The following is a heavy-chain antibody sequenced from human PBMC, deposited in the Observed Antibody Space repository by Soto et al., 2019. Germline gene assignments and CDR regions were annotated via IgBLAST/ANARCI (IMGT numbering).Heavy chain of an antibody. CDR2: IRGGDTT. CDR1: GFTVSSNW. D-gene: IGHD2-15*01. Sequence: GGSLRLSCAASGFTVSSNWMNWVRQAPGKGLEWVSIIRGGDTTYYADSVKGRFIISRDNAKNSLYLQMNSLRAEDTAVYYCARVSNCSGGSCYHSEYFQHWGQGTLVTVSS. V-gene: IGHV3-66*01. CDR3: ARVSNCSGGSCYHSEYFQH. J-gene: IGHJ1*01.